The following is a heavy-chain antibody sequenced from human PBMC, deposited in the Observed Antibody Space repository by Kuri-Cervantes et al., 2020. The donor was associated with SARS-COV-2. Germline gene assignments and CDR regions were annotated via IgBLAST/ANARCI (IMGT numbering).Heavy chain of an antibody. CDR3: ARDGDDPTGERAFDI. Sequence: GGSLRLSCAASGFTFSTYWMSWVRQAPGKGLEWVANIKQDGSEKNYVDSVKGRFTISRDNAKNSLYLQMNSLRAEDTAVYYCARDGDDPTGERAFDIWGQGTMVTVSS. CDR2: IKQDGSEK. V-gene: IGHV3-7*01. D-gene: IGHD7-27*01. CDR1: GFTFSTYW. J-gene: IGHJ3*02.